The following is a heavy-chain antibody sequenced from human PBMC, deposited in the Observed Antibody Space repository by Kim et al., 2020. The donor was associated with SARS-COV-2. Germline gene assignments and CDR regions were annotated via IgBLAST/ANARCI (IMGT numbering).Heavy chain of an antibody. CDR1: ELTFSSNV. J-gene: IGHJ4*02. V-gene: IGHV3-23*01. D-gene: IGHD3-10*01. Sequence: GGSLRLSCAASELTFSSNVMSWVRQAPGKGLEWVATITSSCVTTYYADSVKGRFTISRDNSKSTLYLQMNSLRAEDTAVYYCAKRGAQCFDYWGQGTLVTVSS. CDR3: AKRGAQCFDY. CDR2: ITSSCVTT.